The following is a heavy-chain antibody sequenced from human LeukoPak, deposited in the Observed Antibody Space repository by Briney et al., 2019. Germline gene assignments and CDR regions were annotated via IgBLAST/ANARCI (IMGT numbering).Heavy chain of an antibody. V-gene: IGHV4-4*07. CDR2: IYTSGST. CDR3: ARGRAAAGKLDY. CDR1: GGSISSYY. Sequence: SETLSLTCTVSGGSISSYYWSWIRQPAGKGLEWIGRIYTSGSTNYNPSLKSRVTMSVDTSKSQSSLKLSSVTAADTAVYYCARGRAAAGKLDYWGQGTLVTVSS. J-gene: IGHJ4*02. D-gene: IGHD6-13*01.